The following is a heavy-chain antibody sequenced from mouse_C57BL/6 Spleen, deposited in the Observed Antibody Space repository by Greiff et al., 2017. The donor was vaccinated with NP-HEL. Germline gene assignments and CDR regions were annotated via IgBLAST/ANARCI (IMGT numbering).Heavy chain of an antibody. V-gene: IGHV1-50*01. D-gene: IGHD3-2*02. J-gene: IGHJ2*01. Sequence: QVQLQQPGAELVKPGASVKLSCKASGYTFTSYWMQWVKQRPGQGLEWIGEIDPSDSYTNYNQKFKGKATLTVDTSSSTAYMQLSSLTSEDSAVYYCARGGAAQATDYLDYWGQGTTLTVSS. CDR3: ARGGAAQATDYLDY. CDR2: IDPSDSYT. CDR1: GYTFTSYW.